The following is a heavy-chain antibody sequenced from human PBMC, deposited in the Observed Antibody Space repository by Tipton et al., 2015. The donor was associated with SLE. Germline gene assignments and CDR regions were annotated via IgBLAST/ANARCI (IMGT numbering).Heavy chain of an antibody. D-gene: IGHD2/OR15-2a*01. Sequence: TLSLTCTVSGGSISSSSYYWGWIRQPPGKGLEWIGYIYYSGSTYYNPSLKSRVTISVDTSKNQFSLKLSSVTAADTAVYYCATCKGSYWYFDLWGRGSLVTVSS. J-gene: IGHJ2*01. CDR3: ATCKGSYWYFDL. V-gene: IGHV4-30-4*08. CDR2: IYYSGST. CDR1: GGSISSSSYY.